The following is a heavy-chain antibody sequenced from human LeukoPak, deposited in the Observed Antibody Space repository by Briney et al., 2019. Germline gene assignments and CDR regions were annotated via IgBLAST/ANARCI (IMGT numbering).Heavy chain of an antibody. J-gene: IGHJ4*02. CDR3: ARLGGTVRGVIGVFNTNFDY. Sequence: GESLKISCKGSGYSFTSYWSGWVRQMPGKGLEWMGIIYPGDSDTRYSPSFQGQVTISADKSISTAYLQWSSLKASDTAMYYCARLGGTVRGVIGVFNTNFDYWGQGTLVTVSS. D-gene: IGHD3-10*01. V-gene: IGHV5-51*01. CDR1: GYSFTSYW. CDR2: IYPGDSDT.